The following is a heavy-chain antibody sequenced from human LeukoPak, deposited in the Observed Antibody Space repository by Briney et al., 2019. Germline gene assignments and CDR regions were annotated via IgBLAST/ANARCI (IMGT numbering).Heavy chain of an antibody. D-gene: IGHD3-22*01. CDR3: ARDYYDSSGYYPATFDY. Sequence: GGSLRLSCAASGFTFSTYWMTWVRQAPGKGLEWVSYISSSGSTIYYADSVKGRFTISRDNAKNSLYLQMNSLRAEDTAVYYCARDYYDSSGYYPATFDYWGQGTLVTVSS. CDR2: ISSSGSTI. CDR1: GFTFSTYW. V-gene: IGHV3-48*04. J-gene: IGHJ4*02.